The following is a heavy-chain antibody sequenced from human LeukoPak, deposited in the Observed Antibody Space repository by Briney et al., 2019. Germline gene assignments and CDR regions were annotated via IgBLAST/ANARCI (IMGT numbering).Heavy chain of an antibody. Sequence: ASVKVSCKASGYTFTSYGISWVRQAPGQGLEWMGWISAYNGNTNYAQKLQGRVTMTTDTSTSTAYMELRSLRSDDTAVYYCARDEPNSGYDFRAFDYWGQGILVTVSS. V-gene: IGHV1-18*01. D-gene: IGHD5-12*01. J-gene: IGHJ4*02. CDR1: GYTFTSYG. CDR3: ARDEPNSGYDFRAFDY. CDR2: ISAYNGNT.